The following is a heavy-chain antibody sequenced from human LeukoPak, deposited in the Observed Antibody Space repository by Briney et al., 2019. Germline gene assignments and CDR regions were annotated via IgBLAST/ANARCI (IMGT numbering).Heavy chain of an antibody. CDR1: GFTVTSNY. CDR2: IYSGGST. Sequence: GGSLRLSCAASGFTVTSNYMSWVRQAPGKGLEWISVIYSGGSTYYAASVKGGFTISRDSSKNTLYLQMNSLRAEDTAVYYCARDQFAFGLFDYWGQGTPVTVSS. J-gene: IGHJ4*02. V-gene: IGHV3-53*01. D-gene: IGHD3/OR15-3a*01. CDR3: ARDQFAFGLFDY.